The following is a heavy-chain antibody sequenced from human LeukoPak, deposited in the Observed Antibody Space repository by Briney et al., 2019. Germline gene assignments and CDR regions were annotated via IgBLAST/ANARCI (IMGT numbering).Heavy chain of an antibody. CDR3: ARQSRTRLGYYYDSSGYPGDAFDI. J-gene: IGHJ3*02. CDR2: IYYSGST. V-gene: IGHV4-59*08. CDR1: GGSISSYY. D-gene: IGHD3-22*01. Sequence: SETLSLTCTVSGGSISSYYWSWIWQPPGKGLEWIGYIYYSGSTNYNPSLKSRVTISVDTSKNQFSLKLSSVTAADTAVYYCARQSRTRLGYYYDSSGYPGDAFDIWGQGTMVTVSS.